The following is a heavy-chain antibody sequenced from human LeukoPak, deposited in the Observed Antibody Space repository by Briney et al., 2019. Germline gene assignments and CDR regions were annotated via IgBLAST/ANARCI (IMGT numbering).Heavy chain of an antibody. V-gene: IGHV4-4*07. J-gene: IGHJ6*03. CDR3: ARTLAGYSSSSYYYSSMYV. CDR1: GGSISSYY. D-gene: IGHD6-13*01. CDR2: IYTSGST. Sequence: PSETLSLTCTVSGGSISSYYWSWIRQPAGKGLEWIGRIYTSGSTNYNPSLKSRVTMSVDTSKNQFSLKLSSVTAADTAVYYCARTLAGYSSSSYYYSSMYVWGKGTTVTVSS.